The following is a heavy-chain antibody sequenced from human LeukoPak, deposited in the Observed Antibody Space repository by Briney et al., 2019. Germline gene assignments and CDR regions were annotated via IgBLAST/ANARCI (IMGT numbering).Heavy chain of an antibody. V-gene: IGHV4-39*07. CDR1: GGSISSSSYY. Sequence: PSETLSLTCTVSGGSISSSSYYWGWIRQPPGKGLEWIGSIYYSGSTYYNPSLKSRVTISVDTSKNQFSLKLSSVTAADTAVYYCARGLIVYDSSMGAFDIWGQGTMVTVSS. CDR3: ARGLIVYDSSMGAFDI. J-gene: IGHJ3*02. CDR2: IYYSGST. D-gene: IGHD3-22*01.